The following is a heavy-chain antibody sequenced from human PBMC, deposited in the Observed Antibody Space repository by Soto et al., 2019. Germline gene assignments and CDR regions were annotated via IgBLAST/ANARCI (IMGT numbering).Heavy chain of an antibody. Sequence: SETLSLTCTVSGGSISNYFCNWIRQPAGKGLEWIGHIDNSGSTNYNPSLKSRITMSADTSRNQFSLKLNSVTAADTAVYYCARGGQDFWSGTFDYWGQGALVTVSS. J-gene: IGHJ4*02. V-gene: IGHV4-4*07. CDR1: GGSISNYF. CDR3: ARGGQDFWSGTFDY. CDR2: IDNSGST. D-gene: IGHD3-3*01.